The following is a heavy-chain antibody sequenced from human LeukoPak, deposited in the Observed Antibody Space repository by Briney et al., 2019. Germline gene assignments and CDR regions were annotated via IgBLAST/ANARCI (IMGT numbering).Heavy chain of an antibody. J-gene: IGHJ6*02. V-gene: IGHV3-11*01. Sequence: KPGGSLRLSCAASGFTFSDYYMSWIRQAPGKGLEWVSYISSSGSTIYYADSVKGRFTISRDNSKNTLYLQMNSLRAEDTGVYYCAKEGEGSGSYLSYYGMDVWGQGTTVTVSS. CDR3: AKEGEGSGSYLSYYGMDV. CDR1: GFTFSDYY. CDR2: ISSSGSTI. D-gene: IGHD1-26*01.